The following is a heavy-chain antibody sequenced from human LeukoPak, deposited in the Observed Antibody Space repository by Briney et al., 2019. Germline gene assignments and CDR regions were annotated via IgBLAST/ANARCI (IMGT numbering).Heavy chain of an antibody. V-gene: IGHV1-69*05. CDR2: IIPIFGTA. J-gene: IGHJ3*02. CDR1: GGTFSSYA. Sequence: GASVKVSCKASGGTFSSYAISWVRQAPGQGLEWMGRIIPIFGTANYAQKFQGRVTITTDESTSTAYMELSSLRSEDTAVYYCARDRIVGARPNDAFDIWGQGTMVTVSS. D-gene: IGHD1-26*01. CDR3: ARDRIVGARPNDAFDI.